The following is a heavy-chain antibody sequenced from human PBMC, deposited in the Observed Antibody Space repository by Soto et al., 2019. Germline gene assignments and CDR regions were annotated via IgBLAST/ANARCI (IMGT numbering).Heavy chain of an antibody. CDR2: ISGSGGST. D-gene: IGHD3-10*01. Sequence: PGGSLRLSCAASGFTFSSYAMSWVRQAPGKGLEWVSAISGSGGSTYYADSVKGRFTISRDNSENTLYLQMNSLRAEDTAVYYCAKPYYGSGSYYNGLDYWGQGTLVTVSS. V-gene: IGHV3-23*01. CDR3: AKPYYGSGSYYNGLDY. CDR1: GFTFSSYA. J-gene: IGHJ4*02.